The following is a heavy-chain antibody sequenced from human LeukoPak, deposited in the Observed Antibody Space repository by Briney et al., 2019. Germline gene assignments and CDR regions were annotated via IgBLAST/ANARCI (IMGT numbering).Heavy chain of an antibody. CDR1: GYTFTSYG. CDR2: ISGYNGNT. V-gene: IGHV1-18*01. D-gene: IGHD2-15*01. Sequence: GASVKVSCKASGYTFTSYGINWVRQAPGQGLEWMGWISGYNGNTNYAQKLQGRVTITRNTSIGTAYMELSSLRSEDTAVYYCARVVEGCSGGTCYDAFDIWGQGTTVSVSS. CDR3: ARVVEGCSGGTCYDAFDI. J-gene: IGHJ3*02.